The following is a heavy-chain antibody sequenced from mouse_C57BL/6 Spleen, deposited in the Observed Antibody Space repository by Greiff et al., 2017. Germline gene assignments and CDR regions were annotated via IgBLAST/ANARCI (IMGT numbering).Heavy chain of an antibody. CDR1: GYSFTDYN. V-gene: IGHV1-39*01. J-gene: IGHJ3*01. D-gene: IGHD1-1*01. Sequence: EVQLQQSGPELVKPGASVKISCKASGYSFTDYNMNWVQQSNGKSLEWIGVINPKYGTNSYNQKFKGKATLTVDPSSSTAYMQLNSLTSEVSAVYYCATAYYGSSYWFAYWGQGTLVTVSA. CDR3: ATAYYGSSYWFAY. CDR2: INPKYGTN.